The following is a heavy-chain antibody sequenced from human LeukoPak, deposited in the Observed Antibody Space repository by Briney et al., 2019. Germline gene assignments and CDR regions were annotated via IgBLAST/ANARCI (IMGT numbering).Heavy chain of an antibody. CDR2: INYSGK. D-gene: IGHD2-21*02. CDR3: ARDFGDWRTDY. CDR1: GGSISSRTHY. V-gene: IGHV4-39*07. Sequence: SETLSLTCSVSGGSISSRTHYWAWIRQPPGKGLEWIGSINYSGKHTYNPSLKSRVTVSIDTSKNQFSLTLSSVTAADTAVYYCARDFGDWRTDYWGQGTPVTVSS. J-gene: IGHJ4*02.